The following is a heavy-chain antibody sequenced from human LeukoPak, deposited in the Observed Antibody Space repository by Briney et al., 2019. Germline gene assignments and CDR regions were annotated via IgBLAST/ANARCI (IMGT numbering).Heavy chain of an antibody. CDR2: IYADGSS. V-gene: IGHV4-61*02. Sequence: PSEPLSLTCTVSGSSVGSDNSYWNWIRKPAGKGLEWIGRIYADGSSTYNPSLKSRVTILVDTSKNQFSLRLSSMTAADTAVYYCARGYYYRTWGLGTPVTVSS. J-gene: IGHJ4*02. CDR1: GSSVGSDNSY. D-gene: IGHD3-10*01. CDR3: ARGYYYRT.